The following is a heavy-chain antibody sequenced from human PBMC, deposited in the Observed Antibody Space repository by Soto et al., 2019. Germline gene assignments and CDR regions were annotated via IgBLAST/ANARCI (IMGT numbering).Heavy chain of an antibody. CDR1: CYTFTSYG. CDR2: ISAYNGNT. V-gene: IGHV1-18*01. D-gene: IGHD2-2*01. Sequence: AVQVSCQASCYTFTSYGISLVRQAPGQWLEWMGWISAYNGNTNYAQKLQGRVTMTTDTSTSTAYMELRSLRSDDTAVYYCARSRVVPAATGRYYFDYWGQGTLVTVSS. CDR3: ARSRVVPAATGRYYFDY. J-gene: IGHJ4*02.